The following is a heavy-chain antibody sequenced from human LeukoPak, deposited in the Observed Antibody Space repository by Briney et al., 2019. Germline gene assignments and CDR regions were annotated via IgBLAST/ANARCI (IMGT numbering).Heavy chain of an antibody. CDR2: ISGSGGST. J-gene: IGHJ4*02. V-gene: IGHV3-23*01. CDR3: AKVAGYCSSTSCYTFGGFDY. D-gene: IGHD2-2*02. Sequence: GGSLRLSCAASGFTFSSYAMGWVRQAPGKGLEWVSAISGSGGSTYYADSVKGRFTISRDNSKNTLYLQMNSLRAEDTAVYYCAKVAGYCSSTSCYTFGGFDYWGQGTLVTVSS. CDR1: GFTFSSYA.